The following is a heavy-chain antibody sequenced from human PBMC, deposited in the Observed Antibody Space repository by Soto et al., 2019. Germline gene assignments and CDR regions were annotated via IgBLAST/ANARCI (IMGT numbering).Heavy chain of an antibody. J-gene: IGHJ4*02. CDR3: ARDRYFDSYSFDY. CDR2: ISRGGSPI. CDR1: GFTFSVYE. V-gene: IGHV3-48*03. D-gene: IGHD3-9*01. Sequence: EGQLVESGGDLVQPGGSLRLSCAASGFTFSVYEMNWVRQAPGKGLEWVSFISRGGSPIYYADSVKGRFTISRDDAKSSLYLQMNSLRPEDTAVYYCARDRYFDSYSFDYWGQGTLVTVSS.